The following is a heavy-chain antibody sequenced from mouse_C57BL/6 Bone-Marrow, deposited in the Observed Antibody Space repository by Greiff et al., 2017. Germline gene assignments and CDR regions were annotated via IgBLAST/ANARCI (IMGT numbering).Heavy chain of an antibody. CDR1: GYTFTDYY. D-gene: IGHD1-1*01. CDR3: ARRTTDYAMDY. Sequence: EVQLKQSGPVLVKPGASVKMSCKASGYTFTDYYMNWVKQSHGKSLEWIGVINPYNGGTSYNQKFKGKATLTVDKSSSTAYMELNSLTSEDSAVYYCARRTTDYAMDYWGQGTSVTVSS. J-gene: IGHJ4*01. CDR2: INPYNGGT. V-gene: IGHV1-19*01.